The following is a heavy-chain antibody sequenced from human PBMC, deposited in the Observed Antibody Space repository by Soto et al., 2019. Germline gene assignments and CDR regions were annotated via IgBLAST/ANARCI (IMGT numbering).Heavy chain of an antibody. CDR2: INHSGST. D-gene: IGHD3-3*01. Sequence: TSETLSLTCAVYGGSFSGYYWSWIRQPPGKGLEWIGEINHSGSTNYNPSLKSRVTISVDTSKNQFSLKLSSVTAADTAVYYCARAPITSYYDFWSGYLNYYYMDVWGKGTTVTVSS. CDR1: GGSFSGYY. CDR3: ARAPITSYYDFWSGYLNYYYMDV. J-gene: IGHJ6*03. V-gene: IGHV4-34*01.